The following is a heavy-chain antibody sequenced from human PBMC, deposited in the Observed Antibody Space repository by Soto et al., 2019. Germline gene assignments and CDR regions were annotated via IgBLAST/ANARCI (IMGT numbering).Heavy chain of an antibody. CDR2: IYYSGST. J-gene: IGHJ4*02. CDR1: GGSFSGYY. CDR3: ARESVTTDYFDY. D-gene: IGHD4-17*01. V-gene: IGHV4-30-4*08. Sequence: SETLSLTCAVYGGSFSGYYWSWIRQPPGKGLEWIGYIYYSGSTYYNPSLKSRVTISVDTSKNQFSLKLSSVTAADTAVYYCARESVTTDYFDYWGQGTLVTVSS.